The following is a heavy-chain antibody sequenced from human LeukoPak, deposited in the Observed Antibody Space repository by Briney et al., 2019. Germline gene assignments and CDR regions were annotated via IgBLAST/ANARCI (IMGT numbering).Heavy chain of an antibody. V-gene: IGHV4-39*01. J-gene: IGHJ4*02. Sequence: PSETLSLTCTVSGGSISSYPYYWGWVRQPPGKGLEWIGSIYNSGRAYYNPSLKSRVTISVDTSKNQFSLRVTSVTAADTAVYYCVSSSWAFDFWGQGTLVSVSS. CDR2: IYNSGRA. CDR3: VSSSWAFDF. CDR1: GGSISSYPYY. D-gene: IGHD6-13*01.